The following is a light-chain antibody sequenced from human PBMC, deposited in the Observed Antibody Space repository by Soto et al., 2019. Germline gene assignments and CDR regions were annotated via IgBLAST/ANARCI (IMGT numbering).Light chain of an antibody. J-gene: IGLJ2*01. CDR3: CSYTSSSSLVV. CDR1: RSDVGGYNY. V-gene: IGLV2-14*01. Sequence: QSALTQPASVSGSPGQSITISCTGTRSDVGGYNYVSWYQKHTGKAPKLMIYDVSDRPSGVSNRFSGSKSGNTASLTISGLQAEDEAAYYCCSYTSSSSLVVFGGGTKLTVL. CDR2: DVS.